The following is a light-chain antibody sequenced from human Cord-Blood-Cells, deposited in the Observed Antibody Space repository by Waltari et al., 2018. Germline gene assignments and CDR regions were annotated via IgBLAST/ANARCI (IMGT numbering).Light chain of an antibody. Sequence: LSASVGDRVTITCRASQSISSYLNWYQQKPGKAPKLLIYAASSLQSGVPSRFSGSGSGTDFTLTISSLQPEDFATYYCQQSYSTLMYSFGQGTKLEIK. V-gene: IGKV1-39*01. CDR2: AAS. J-gene: IGKJ2*03. CDR1: QSISSY. CDR3: QQSYSTLMYS.